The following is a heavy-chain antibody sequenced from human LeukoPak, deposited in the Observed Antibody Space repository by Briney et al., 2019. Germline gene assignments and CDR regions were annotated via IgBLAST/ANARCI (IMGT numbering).Heavy chain of an antibody. Sequence: GSSVKVSCKASGGTFSSYAISWVRQAPGQGLEWMGGIIPILGTANYAQKFQGRVTITTDESTSTAYMELSSLRSEDTAVYYCAITPLYCSGGSCYHSSYYYYYYMDVWGKGTTVTVSS. CDR3: AITPLYCSGGSCYHSSYYYYYYMDV. V-gene: IGHV1-69*05. CDR2: IIPILGTA. CDR1: GGTFSSYA. J-gene: IGHJ6*03. D-gene: IGHD2-15*01.